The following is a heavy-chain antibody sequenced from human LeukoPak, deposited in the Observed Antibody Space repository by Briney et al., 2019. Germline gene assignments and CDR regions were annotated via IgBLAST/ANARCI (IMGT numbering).Heavy chain of an antibody. D-gene: IGHD2-21*02. V-gene: IGHV1-46*01. J-gene: IGHJ4*02. CDR3: ARIGYCGGDCYNDY. CDR2: INPSGGST. Sequence: ASVKVSCKASGYTFTSYYMHWVRQAPGQGLEWMGIINPSGGSTSYAQKFQGRVTITTDESTSTAYMELSSLRSEDTAVYYCARIGYCGGDCYNDYWGQGTLVTVSS. CDR1: GYTFTSYY.